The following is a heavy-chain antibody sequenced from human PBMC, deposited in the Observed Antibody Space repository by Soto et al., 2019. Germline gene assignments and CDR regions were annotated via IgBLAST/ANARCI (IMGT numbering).Heavy chain of an antibody. D-gene: IGHD5-12*01. Sequence: SETLSLTCTVSGGSISSYYWSWIRQPPGKGLEWIGYIYYSGSTNYNPSLKSQVTISVDTSKNQFSLKLSSVTAADTAVYYCARQKLGKMATIDYWGQGTLVTVSS. CDR2: IYYSGST. J-gene: IGHJ4*02. CDR3: ARQKLGKMATIDY. V-gene: IGHV4-59*08. CDR1: GGSISSYY.